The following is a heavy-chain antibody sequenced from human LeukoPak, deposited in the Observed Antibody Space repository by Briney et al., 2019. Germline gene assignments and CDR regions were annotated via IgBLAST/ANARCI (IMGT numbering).Heavy chain of an antibody. Sequence: ASVKVSCKASGGTFSSYAISWVRQAPGQGLEWMGGIIPIFGTANYAQKFQGRVTITADESTSTAYMELSSLRSEDTAVYYCARDRAAAGRAFDHWGQGTLVTVSS. CDR2: IIPIFGTA. V-gene: IGHV1-69*13. CDR1: GGTFSSYA. CDR3: ARDRAAAGRAFDH. J-gene: IGHJ4*02. D-gene: IGHD6-13*01.